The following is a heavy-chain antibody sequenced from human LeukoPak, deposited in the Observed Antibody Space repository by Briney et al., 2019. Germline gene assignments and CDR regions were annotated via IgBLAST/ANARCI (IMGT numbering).Heavy chain of an antibody. CDR1: GGTITRYY. V-gene: IGHV4-59*08. CDR3: ARHYYGSGINWFDP. CDR2: VYHSGTP. J-gene: IGHJ5*02. Sequence: SETLSLTCSVSGGTITRYYWSCIRQPPGKGLEWIGFVYHSGTPKYDPSLKSRVTISVDTSKNQFSLNLYSVTAADTAVYYCARHYYGSGINWFDPWGQGTLVTVSS. D-gene: IGHD3-10*01.